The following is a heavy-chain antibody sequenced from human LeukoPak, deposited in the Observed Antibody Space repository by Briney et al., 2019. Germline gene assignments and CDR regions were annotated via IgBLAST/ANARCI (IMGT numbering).Heavy chain of an antibody. Sequence: SETLSLTCSVSGGSINSDYRNWIRQPPGKGLEWIGYIYHTGSTNYNPSLKSRLTMSIDRSKKQFSLKLISVTAADTAIYYCARVGGMTTVNNAAFEIWGQGTMVTVSS. V-gene: IGHV4-59*01. J-gene: IGHJ3*02. CDR1: GGSINSDY. D-gene: IGHD4-11*01. CDR2: IYHTGST. CDR3: ARVGGMTTVNNAAFEI.